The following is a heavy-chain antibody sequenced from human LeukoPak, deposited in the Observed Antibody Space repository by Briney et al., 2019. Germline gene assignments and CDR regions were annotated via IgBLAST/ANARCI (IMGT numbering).Heavy chain of an antibody. CDR3: AGDKYSGSYFSWFDP. CDR1: GFTFSDYY. CDR2: ISSSGSTI. D-gene: IGHD1-26*01. Sequence: GGSLRLSCAASGFTFSDYYMSWIRQAPGKGLEWVSYISSSGSTIYYADSVKGRFTISRDNAKNSLYLQMNSLRAEDTAVYYCAGDKYSGSYFSWFDPWGQGTLVTVSS. J-gene: IGHJ5*02. V-gene: IGHV3-11*01.